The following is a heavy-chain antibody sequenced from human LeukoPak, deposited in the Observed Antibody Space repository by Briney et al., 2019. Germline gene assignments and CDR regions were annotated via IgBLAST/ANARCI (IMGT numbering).Heavy chain of an antibody. V-gene: IGHV3-64D*09. J-gene: IGHJ4*02. CDR1: GFTFSSYA. CDR2: ISSNGGST. CDR3: MKSTLRGYSSGLLTDY. D-gene: IGHD6-19*01. Sequence: PGGSLRLSCSASGFTFSSYAMHWVRQAPGKGLEYVSAISSNGGSTYYADSVKGRFTISRDNSKNTLYLQMSSLRAEDTAVYYCMKSTLRGYSSGLLTDYWGQGTLVTVSS.